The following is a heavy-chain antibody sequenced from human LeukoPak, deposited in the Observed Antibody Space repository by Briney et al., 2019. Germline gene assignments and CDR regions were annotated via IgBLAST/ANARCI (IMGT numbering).Heavy chain of an antibody. Sequence: PGGSLRHFFAASGFTFSSYSMCWVRQAPGKGLEWVSGLSYSGGSTYYADSVKGRFTISRDNSKNTLYLQMNSLRAEDTAVYYCAKWRSGYPSYYCDHWGHG. D-gene: IGHD3-22*01. CDR2: LSYSGGST. CDR3: AKWRSGYPSYYCDH. J-gene: IGHJ4*01. CDR1: GFTFSSYS. V-gene: IGHV3-23*01.